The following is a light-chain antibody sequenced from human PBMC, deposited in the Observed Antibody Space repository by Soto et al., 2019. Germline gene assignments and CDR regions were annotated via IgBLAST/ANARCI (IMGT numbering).Light chain of an antibody. J-gene: IGLJ1*01. V-gene: IGLV2-14*01. CDR1: SSDIGLHNY. Sequence: QSVLTQPASVSGSPGQSITISCTGTSSDIGLHNYVSWYQQHPGKAPQLLIYEVIHRPSGVSNRFSGSKSGYAASLTISGLQAEDEADYYCSSYSSTGTLYGFGTGTKVTV. CDR3: SSYSSTGTLYG. CDR2: EVI.